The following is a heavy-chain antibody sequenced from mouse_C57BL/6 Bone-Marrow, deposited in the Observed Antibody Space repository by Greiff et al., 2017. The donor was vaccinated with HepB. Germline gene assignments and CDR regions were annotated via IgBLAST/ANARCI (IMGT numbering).Heavy chain of an antibody. D-gene: IGHD2-2*01. CDR2: IYPYNGVS. J-gene: IGHJ2*01. Sequence: VQLQQSGPELVKPGASVKISCKASGYSFTGYYMHWVKQSHGNILDWIGYIYPYNGVSSYNQKFKGKATLTVDKSSSKAYMELRSLTSEDSAVYYCARRAGLRLRRSGYFDYWGQGTTLTVSS. CDR1: GYSFTGYY. CDR3: ARRAGLRLRRSGYFDY. V-gene: IGHV1-31*01.